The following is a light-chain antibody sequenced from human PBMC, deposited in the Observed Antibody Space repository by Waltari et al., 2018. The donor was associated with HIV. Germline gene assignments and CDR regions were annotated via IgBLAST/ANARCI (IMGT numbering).Light chain of an antibody. CDR2: RYY. CDR3: GVWDSTLKQWL. V-gene: IGLV1-47*01. Sequence: QSVLTQPPSASGTPGQTVTIPCSGSTSNVETLWVYWYQQLPGTAPKLLIYRYYQRPSGVPDRFSSSKSGASASLIISGLRSEDEADYSCGVWDSTLKQWLFGGGTKLTVL. CDR1: TSNVETLW. J-gene: IGLJ3*02.